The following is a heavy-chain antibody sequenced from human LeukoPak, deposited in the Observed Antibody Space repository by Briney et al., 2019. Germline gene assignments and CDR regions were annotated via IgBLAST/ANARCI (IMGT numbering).Heavy chain of an antibody. CDR1: GFTFSSYA. Sequence: PGGSLRLSCAASGFTFSSYAMSWVRQAPGKGLEWVSAISGSGGSTYYADSVKGRFTISRDNSKNSLYLQMNSLRAEDTAVYYCARVLPYDYINRFDRWGQGTLVTVSS. CDR3: ARVLPYDYINRFDR. J-gene: IGHJ5*02. D-gene: IGHD4-11*01. V-gene: IGHV3-23*01. CDR2: ISGSGGST.